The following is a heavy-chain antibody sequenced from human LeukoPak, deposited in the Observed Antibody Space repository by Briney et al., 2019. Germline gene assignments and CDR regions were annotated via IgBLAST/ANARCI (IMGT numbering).Heavy chain of an antibody. Sequence: GGSLRLSCAASGFTFSSFAMNWVRQVPGKGLEWVSYISSSSNKVYYADSVKGRFTISRDNAKNSLFLQMNSLRADDTAVYYCARNFYCGGDCAISYFDYWGQGTLVTVSS. V-gene: IGHV3-48*01. CDR1: GFTFSSFA. D-gene: IGHD2-21*02. J-gene: IGHJ4*02. CDR2: ISSSSNKV. CDR3: ARNFYCGGDCAISYFDY.